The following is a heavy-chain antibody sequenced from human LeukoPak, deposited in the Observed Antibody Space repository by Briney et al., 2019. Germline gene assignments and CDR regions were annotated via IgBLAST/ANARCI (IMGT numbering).Heavy chain of an antibody. V-gene: IGHV3-7*04. Sequence: GGSLRLSCAASGFTFSSYWMSWVRQAPGRGLEWVAHVKQNGRATHYVDSVKGRFTISRDNAKNSLYLQVSSLRVEDTAVYYCARDGYASGRHDYWGQGTLVTVSS. CDR3: ARDGYASGRHDY. J-gene: IGHJ4*02. CDR2: VKQNGRAT. CDR1: GFTFSSYW. D-gene: IGHD3-10*01.